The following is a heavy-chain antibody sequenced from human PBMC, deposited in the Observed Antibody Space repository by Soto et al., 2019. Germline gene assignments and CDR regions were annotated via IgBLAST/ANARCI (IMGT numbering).Heavy chain of an antibody. CDR1: CYTFSSFG. D-gene: IGHD3-3*01. Sequence: ASVKVSCKAPCYTFSSFGVSLLRQFPGQGFEWMGWISVYNGKTKYAEKLQDRVTMTTDTSTSTAYMELRGLRSDDTAVYYCARVYDLWSGYSHPFDNWGQGTLVTVSS. CDR2: ISVYNGKT. V-gene: IGHV1-18*01. J-gene: IGHJ4*02. CDR3: ARVYDLWSGYSHPFDN.